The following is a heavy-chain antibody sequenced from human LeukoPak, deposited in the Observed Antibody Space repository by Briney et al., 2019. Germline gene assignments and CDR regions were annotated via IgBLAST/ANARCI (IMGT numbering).Heavy chain of an antibody. CDR3: AKDDASSSWYGGVGGFDY. CDR2: ISGSGGST. J-gene: IGHJ4*02. Sequence: GGSLRLSCAASGFTFSSYAMSWVRQAPGKGPEWVSAISGSGGSTYYADSVKGRFTISRDNSKNTLYLQMNSLRAEDTAVYYCAKDDASSSWYGGVGGFDYWGQGTLVTVSS. V-gene: IGHV3-23*01. D-gene: IGHD6-13*01. CDR1: GFTFSSYA.